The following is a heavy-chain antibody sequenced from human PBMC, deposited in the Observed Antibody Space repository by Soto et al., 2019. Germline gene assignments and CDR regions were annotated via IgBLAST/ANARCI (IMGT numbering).Heavy chain of an antibody. Sequence: PGGSLSLSCAASGFTFSSYAMSWVRQAPGKGLEWVSAISGSGGSTYYADSVKGRFTISRDNSKNTLYLQMNSLRAEDTAVYYCAKDSSSSYLYYYYYMDVWGKGTTVTVSS. CDR3: AKDSSSSYLYYYYYMDV. V-gene: IGHV3-23*01. J-gene: IGHJ6*03. D-gene: IGHD6-6*01. CDR1: GFTFSSYA. CDR2: ISGSGGST.